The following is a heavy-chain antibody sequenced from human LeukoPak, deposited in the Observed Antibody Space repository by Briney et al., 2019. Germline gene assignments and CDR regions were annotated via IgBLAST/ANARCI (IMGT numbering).Heavy chain of an antibody. CDR3: AIDYGDYPDY. CDR2: IYYSGDT. CDR1: GAFIDTTSYY. Sequence: SETLSLTCAVSGAFIDTTSYYCAWLRQPPGKGLEWIGSIYYSGDTHYSPSLKSRLTISADTSKNQFSLKLSSVTAADTAVYHCAIDYGDYPDYWGQGTPVTVSS. J-gene: IGHJ4*02. D-gene: IGHD4-17*01. V-gene: IGHV4-39*01.